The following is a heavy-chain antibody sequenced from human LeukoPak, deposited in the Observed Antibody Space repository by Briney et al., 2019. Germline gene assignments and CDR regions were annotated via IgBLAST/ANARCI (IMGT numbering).Heavy chain of an antibody. CDR2: LNGDGRVT. J-gene: IGHJ6*02. CDR3: ARSRSFSGIAAAGPDYYYYYGMDV. CDR1: GFTFSKFW. D-gene: IGHD6-13*01. V-gene: IGHV3-74*01. Sequence: PGGSLRLSCAASGFTFSKFWTYWVRQAPGKRPVWVSRLNGDGRVTNYADSVKGRFTISRDNAKNTVYLQMNSLRAEDTAVYYCARSRSFSGIAAAGPDYYYYYGMDVWGQGTTVTVSS.